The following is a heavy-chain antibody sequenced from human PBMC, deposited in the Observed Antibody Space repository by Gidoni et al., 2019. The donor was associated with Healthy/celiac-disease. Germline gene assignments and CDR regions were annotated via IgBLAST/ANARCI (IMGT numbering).Heavy chain of an antibody. CDR2: TRGSGGST. D-gene: IGHD1-26*01. V-gene: IGHV3-23*01. Sequence: EVQLLESGGGLVQPGGSLRLSCAASGFTFSSYAMSWVRQAPGKGLEWVSATRGSGGSTYYADSVKGRFTISRDNSKNTLYLQMNSLRAEDTAVYYCAKVVVGAPLREDYYYYYMDVWGKGTTVTVSS. J-gene: IGHJ6*03. CDR3: AKVVVGAPLREDYYYYYMDV. CDR1: GFTFSSYA.